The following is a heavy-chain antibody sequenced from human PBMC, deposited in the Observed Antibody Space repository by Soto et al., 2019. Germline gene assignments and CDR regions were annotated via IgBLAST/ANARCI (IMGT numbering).Heavy chain of an antibody. D-gene: IGHD2-2*02. V-gene: IGHV1-69*13. CDR1: GGTFSSYA. CDR3: ATTHQYCSNTSCYNGGPFDY. J-gene: IGHJ4*02. Sequence: WASVKVSCKASGGTFSSYAISWVRQAPGQGLEWMGGIIPIFGTANYAQKFQGRVTITADESTSTAYMELSSLRSEDTAVYYCATTHQYCSNTSCYNGGPFDYWGQGTLVTVSS. CDR2: IIPIFGTA.